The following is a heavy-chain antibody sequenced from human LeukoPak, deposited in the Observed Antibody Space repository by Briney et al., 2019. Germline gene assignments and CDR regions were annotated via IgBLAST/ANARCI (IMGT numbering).Heavy chain of an antibody. CDR1: GFTFSSYE. Sequence: GGSLRPSCAASGFTFSSYEMNWVRQAPGKGLEWVSYISSSGSTIYYADSVKGRFTISRDNAKNSLYLQMNSLRAEDTAVYYCARGGLRYFDWLLSHEFDYWGQGTLVTVSS. D-gene: IGHD3-9*01. J-gene: IGHJ4*02. CDR3: ARGGLRYFDWLLSHEFDY. CDR2: ISSSGSTI. V-gene: IGHV3-48*03.